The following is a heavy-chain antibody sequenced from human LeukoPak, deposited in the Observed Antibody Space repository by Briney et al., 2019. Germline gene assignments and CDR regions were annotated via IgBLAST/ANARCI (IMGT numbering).Heavy chain of an antibody. D-gene: IGHD1-26*01. J-gene: IGHJ4*02. CDR2: INPNSGGT. V-gene: IGHV1-2*02. Sequence: ASVKVSCMHSGYALTGYYLHWVRQAPRQGLEWMGWINPNSGGTDYAQKPQGTVTMTRDTSISTDYMEPSRLRSDDTAVYYCARRDSGSPAYFDYWGQGTLVTVSS. CDR3: ARRDSGSPAYFDY. CDR1: GYALTGYY.